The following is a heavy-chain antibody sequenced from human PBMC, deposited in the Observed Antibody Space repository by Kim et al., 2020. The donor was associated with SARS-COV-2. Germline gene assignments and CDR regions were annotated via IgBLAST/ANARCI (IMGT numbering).Heavy chain of an antibody. CDR2: ISYDGSNK. CDR1: GFTFSSYG. V-gene: IGHV3-30*18. J-gene: IGHJ3*02. CDR3: AKVGSGWYLRGAFDI. D-gene: IGHD6-19*01. Sequence: GGSLRLSCAASGFTFSSYGMHWVRQAPGKGLEWVAVISYDGSNKYYADSVKGRFTISRDNSKNTLYLQMNSLRAEDTAVYYCAKVGSGWYLRGAFDIWG.